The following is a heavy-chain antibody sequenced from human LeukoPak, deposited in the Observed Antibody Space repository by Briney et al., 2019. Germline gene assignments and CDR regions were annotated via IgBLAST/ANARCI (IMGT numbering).Heavy chain of an antibody. D-gene: IGHD1-26*01. Sequence: GGSLRLSCVAPGFTFSSYGMHWVRQAPGKGLEWVAVISYDGSNKYYADSVKGRFTISRDNSKNTLYLQMNSLRAEDTAVYYCARDRGSSAYYYYYMDVWGKGTTVTVSS. V-gene: IGHV3-30*19. CDR3: ARDRGSSAYYYYYMDV. J-gene: IGHJ6*03. CDR2: ISYDGSNK. CDR1: GFTFSSYG.